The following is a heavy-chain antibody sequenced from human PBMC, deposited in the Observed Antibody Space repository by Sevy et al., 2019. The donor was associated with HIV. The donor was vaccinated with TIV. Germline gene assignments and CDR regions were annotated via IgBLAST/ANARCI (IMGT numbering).Heavy chain of an antibody. CDR1: GFNVGDYV. Sequence: GGSLRLSCRASGFNVGDYVMNWFRQAPGKGLDWVGFIRSKAYGETREYAASVKGRVTISREDSKGIAYLQMHRLKTEDTGRYYCTRAMYYHDSGSYDGMDVWGQGTTVTVSS. CDR2: IRSKAYGETR. CDR3: TRAMYYHDSGSYDGMDV. V-gene: IGHV3-49*03. J-gene: IGHJ6*02. D-gene: IGHD3-10*01.